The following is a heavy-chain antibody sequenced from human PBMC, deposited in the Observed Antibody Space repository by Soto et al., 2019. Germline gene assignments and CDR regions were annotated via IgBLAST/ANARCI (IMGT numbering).Heavy chain of an antibody. J-gene: IGHJ6*02. V-gene: IGHV1-69*01. D-gene: IGHD3-10*01. CDR3: ARVLYYGSGCYSPYGMDV. CDR1: GVSFNNNG. Sequence: QVQLVQSGSEVKKPGSSVKVSCKTSGVSFNNNGIGWVRQAPVHGLEWMGGVSAPFRTSNYARKFQGRISITADASTGTVNMELSSLTSEDTAQYYCARVLYYGSGCYSPYGMDVWGQGTTVTVSS. CDR2: VSAPFRTS.